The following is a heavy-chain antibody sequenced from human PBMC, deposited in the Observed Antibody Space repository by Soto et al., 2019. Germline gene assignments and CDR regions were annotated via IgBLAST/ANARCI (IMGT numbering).Heavy chain of an antibody. CDR3: AKGKSGIGYGAFDI. D-gene: IGHD2-15*01. V-gene: IGHV3-23*01. CDR1: GLTFSSYV. J-gene: IGHJ3*02. CDR2: ISVSGGST. Sequence: EVQLLESGGGLVQPGGSLRLSCAASGLTFSSYVMSWVRQAPGKGLQWVSSISVSGGSTYHADSVKGRLTISRDSSKNTLYLQIITLRVEDTAVYYCAKGKSGIGYGAFDIWGQGTMVTVSS.